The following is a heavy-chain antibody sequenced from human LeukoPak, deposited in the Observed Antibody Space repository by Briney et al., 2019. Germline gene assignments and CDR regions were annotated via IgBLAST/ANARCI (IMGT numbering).Heavy chain of an antibody. CDR1: GFTLSSYG. J-gene: IGHJ4*02. D-gene: IGHD5-18*01. Sequence: QPGGSLRLSCAASGFTLSSYGMHWVRQAPGKGLEWVAFISYDGSNKYYADSVKGRFTISRDNSKNTLYLQMNSLRAEDTAVYYCAKERYRNGEIFDYWGQGTLVTVSS. CDR3: AKERYRNGEIFDY. V-gene: IGHV3-30*18. CDR2: ISYDGSNK.